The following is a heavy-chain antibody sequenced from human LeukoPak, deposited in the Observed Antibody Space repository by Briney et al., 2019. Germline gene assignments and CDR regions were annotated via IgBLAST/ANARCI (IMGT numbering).Heavy chain of an antibody. D-gene: IGHD6-13*01. CDR3: AKGTSSWHEFDY. Sequence: GGSLRLSCAASGFTFDDYAMHWVRQPPGKGLEWVSLITWDGDNTYYTDSVKGRFTISRDNSENSLYLQMNSLRAEDTALYYCAKGTSSWHEFDYWGQGTLVTVSS. CDR1: GFTFDDYA. CDR2: ITWDGDNT. V-gene: IGHV3-43D*03. J-gene: IGHJ4*02.